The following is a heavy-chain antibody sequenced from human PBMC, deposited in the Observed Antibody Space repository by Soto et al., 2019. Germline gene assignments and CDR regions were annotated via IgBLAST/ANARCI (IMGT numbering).Heavy chain of an antibody. D-gene: IGHD4-17*01. V-gene: IGHV3-7*01. CDR1: GFTFRSYW. J-gene: IGHJ4*01. Sequence: GGSLRLSCAASGFTFRSYWMSWVRQAPGKGLEWVANMNQDGSEKYFVGSVKGRFTISRDNAKSSLYLQMNSLRAEVTAVYYCAREKSYGDSFDYWGQEPWSPSPQ. CDR3: AREKSYGDSFDY. CDR2: MNQDGSEK.